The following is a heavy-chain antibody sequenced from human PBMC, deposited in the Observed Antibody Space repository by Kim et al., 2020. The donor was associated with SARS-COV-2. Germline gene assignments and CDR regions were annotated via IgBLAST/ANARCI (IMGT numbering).Heavy chain of an antibody. J-gene: IGHJ4*02. Sequence: IYYADSEKGRVTISRDNAKNSLYLQMNSRRAEDTAVYYCASTGRLRFVDYWGQGTLVTVSS. CDR3: ASTGRLRFVDY. V-gene: IGHV3-48*03. D-gene: IGHD3-3*01. CDR2: I.